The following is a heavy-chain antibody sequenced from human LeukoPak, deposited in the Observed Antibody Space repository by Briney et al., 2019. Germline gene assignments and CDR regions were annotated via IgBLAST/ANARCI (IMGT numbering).Heavy chain of an antibody. CDR3: AREARGRNGYYYNY. CDR1: GGSITSYY. D-gene: IGHD3-22*01. CDR2: ISYSGNT. V-gene: IGHV4-59*01. J-gene: IGHJ4*02. Sequence: ETLSLTCSVSGGSITSYYWSWIRQPPGKGLEWIGDISYSGNTKYNPTLKSRATISADTSKSQFSLTLTSLTAADTAVYYCAREARGRNGYYYNYWGPGTLVTVSS.